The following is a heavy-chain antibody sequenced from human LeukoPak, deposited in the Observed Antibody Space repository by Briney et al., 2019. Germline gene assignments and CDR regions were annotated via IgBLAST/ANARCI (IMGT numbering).Heavy chain of an antibody. CDR2: ISGSGDST. CDR1: GFTFRSYA. D-gene: IGHD3-3*01. V-gene: IGHV3-23*01. J-gene: IGHJ4*02. Sequence: GGSLRLSCAASGFTFRSYAMSWVRQAPGKGLEWVSAISGSGDSTFYEDSVKGRFTISRDNSKSTLYLQMNSLRAEDTAVYYCAKDDFGVAPFDYWGQGTLVTVSS. CDR3: AKDDFGVAPFDY.